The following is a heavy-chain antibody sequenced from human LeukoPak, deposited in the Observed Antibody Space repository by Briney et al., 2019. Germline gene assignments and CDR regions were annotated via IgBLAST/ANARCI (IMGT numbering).Heavy chain of an antibody. CDR3: ARFKRTASFDY. J-gene: IGHJ4*02. D-gene: IGHD5-18*01. Sequence: SETLSLTCIVSGGSISSHYWSWIRQPPGKGLEWIGYIYYSGSTYYNPSLKSRVTVSVDRSKNQFSLKLNSVTAADTAVYYCARFKRTASFDYWGQGTLVTVSS. CDR1: GGSISSHY. V-gene: IGHV4-59*11. CDR2: IYYSGST.